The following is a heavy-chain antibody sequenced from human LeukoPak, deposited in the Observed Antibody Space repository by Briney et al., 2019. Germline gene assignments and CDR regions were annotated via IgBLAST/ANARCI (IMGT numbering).Heavy chain of an antibody. CDR2: IYYSGST. D-gene: IGHD5-12*01. CDR1: GGSISSYY. Sequence: SETLSLTCTVSGGSISSYYWSWIRQPPGKGLEWIGYIYYSGSTNYNPSPKSRVTISVDTSKNQFSLKLSSVTAADTAVYYCARAGGYSGYDQNGYYFDYWGQGTLVTVSS. CDR3: ARAGGYSGYDQNGYYFDY. V-gene: IGHV4-59*08. J-gene: IGHJ4*02.